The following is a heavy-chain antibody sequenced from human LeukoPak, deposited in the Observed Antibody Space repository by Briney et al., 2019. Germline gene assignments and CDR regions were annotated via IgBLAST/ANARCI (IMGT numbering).Heavy chain of an antibody. J-gene: IGHJ4*02. Sequence: PGGSLRLSCAASRFTFSRSWMSWVRQVPGKGLEWVANINEDGSEKYYVDSVRGRFTISRDNAKNSLYLHMNSLRAEDTAVYYCARDEYYGSGIRYDYWGQGTLVTVSS. CDR2: INEDGSEK. V-gene: IGHV3-7*05. CDR3: ARDEYYGSGIRYDY. D-gene: IGHD3-10*01. CDR1: RFTFSRSW.